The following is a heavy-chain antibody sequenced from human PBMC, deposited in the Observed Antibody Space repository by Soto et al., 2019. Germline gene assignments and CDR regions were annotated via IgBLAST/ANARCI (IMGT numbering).Heavy chain of an antibody. Sequence: QVQLVQSGAEVKKPGSSVKVSCKASGGTFSSYAISWVRQAPGQGLEWMGGIIPIFGTANYAQKFQGRVTITADESTSTAYMELSSLRSEDTAVDYCARDYDFWSGYGPNGMDVWGQGTTVTVSS. CDR1: GGTFSSYA. CDR2: IIPIFGTA. D-gene: IGHD3-3*01. V-gene: IGHV1-69*12. J-gene: IGHJ6*02. CDR3: ARDYDFWSGYGPNGMDV.